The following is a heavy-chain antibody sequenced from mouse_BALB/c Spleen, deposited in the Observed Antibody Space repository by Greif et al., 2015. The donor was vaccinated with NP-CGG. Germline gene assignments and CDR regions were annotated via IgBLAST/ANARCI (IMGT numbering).Heavy chain of an antibody. CDR1: GFNIKDTY. J-gene: IGHJ3*01. D-gene: IGHD1-1*01. CDR2: IDPANGNT. CDR3: ARSGGIYYYGSSLDFFAY. Sequence: VQLQQSGAELVKPGASVKLSCTASGFNIKDTYMHWVKQRPEQGLEWIGRIDPANGNTKYDPKFQGKATITADTSSNTAYLQLSSLTSEDTAVYYCARSGGIYYYGSSLDFFAYWGQGTLVTVSA. V-gene: IGHV14-3*02.